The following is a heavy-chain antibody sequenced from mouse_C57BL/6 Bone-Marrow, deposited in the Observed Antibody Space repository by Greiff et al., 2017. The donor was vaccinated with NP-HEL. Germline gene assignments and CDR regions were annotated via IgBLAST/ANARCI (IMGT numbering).Heavy chain of an antibody. V-gene: IGHV1-81*01. J-gene: IGHJ1*03. CDR2: IYPRSGNT. CDR3: ARITTVVARYFDV. D-gene: IGHD1-1*01. Sequence: VMLVESGAELARPGASVKLSCKASGYTFTSYGISWVKQRTGQGLEWIGEIYPRSGNTYYNEKFKGKATLTADKSSSTAYMELRSLTSEDSAVYFCARITTVVARYFDVWGTGTTVTVSS. CDR1: GYTFTSYG.